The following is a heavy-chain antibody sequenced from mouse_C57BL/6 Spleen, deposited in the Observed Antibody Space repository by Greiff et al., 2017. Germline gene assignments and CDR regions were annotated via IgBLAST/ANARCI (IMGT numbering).Heavy chain of an antibody. V-gene: IGHV1-54*01. CDR2: INPGSGGT. Sequence: VQLQQSGAELVRPGTSVKVSCKASGYAFTNYLIEWVKQRPGQGLEWIGVINPGSGGTNYNEKFKGKATLTADKSSSTAYMQLSSRTSEDSAVYFCARSPYYGSSHWYFDVWGTGTTVTVAS. J-gene: IGHJ1*03. CDR1: GYAFTNYL. CDR3: ARSPYYGSSHWYFDV. D-gene: IGHD1-1*01.